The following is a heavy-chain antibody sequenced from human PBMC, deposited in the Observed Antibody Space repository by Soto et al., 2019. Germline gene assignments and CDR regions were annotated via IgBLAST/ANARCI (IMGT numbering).Heavy chain of an antibody. J-gene: IGHJ6*02. CDR2: ITSSGTTV. CDR1: GFTFSSYS. Sequence: GGSLRLSCAASGFTFSSYSLNWVRQAPGKGLEWVSYITSSGTTVYYADSVRGRFTISRDNAKNSLYLQMNSLRDDDTAVYYCARVTGRYYYGMDVWGQGTTVTVS. CDR3: ARVTGRYYYGMDV. V-gene: IGHV3-48*02.